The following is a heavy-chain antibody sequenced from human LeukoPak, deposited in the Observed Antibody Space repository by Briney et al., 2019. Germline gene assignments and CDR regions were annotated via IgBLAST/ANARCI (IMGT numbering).Heavy chain of an antibody. CDR3: ARSPWDYYGSGRPSSAFDI. Sequence: GGSLRLSCTASGFTVTSNHMGWVRQAPGKGLEWVSVIYNGGSTFYADSVKGRFIISRDNSKNTLYLQMSSLRAEDTAIYYCARSPWDYYGSGRPSSAFDIWGQGTMVTVSS. CDR1: GFTVTSNH. J-gene: IGHJ3*02. CDR2: IYNGGST. D-gene: IGHD3-10*01. V-gene: IGHV3-53*01.